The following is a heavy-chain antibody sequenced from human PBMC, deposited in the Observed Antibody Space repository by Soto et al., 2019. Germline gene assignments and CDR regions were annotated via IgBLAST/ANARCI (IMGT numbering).Heavy chain of an antibody. V-gene: IGHV3-43D*04. CDR1: GFDFVDYA. CDR3: AKSLYYYDSSPLDH. J-gene: IGHJ4*02. Sequence: GGSLRLSCGAAGFDFVDYAMHWVRQVPGKGLEWVSLTNSDGTDSYYVDSVKGRFTISRDNAKTTLYLQMDRLRPEDTALYFCAKSLYYYDSSPLDHWGQGTLVTVSS. CDR2: TNSDGTDS. D-gene: IGHD3-22*01.